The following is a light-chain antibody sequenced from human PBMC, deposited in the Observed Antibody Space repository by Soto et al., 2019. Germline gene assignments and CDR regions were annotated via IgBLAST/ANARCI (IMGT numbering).Light chain of an antibody. CDR3: QQYNSYSRNT. Sequence: DIQMTQSPSTLSASVGDRVTITCRASQSISSWLAWYQQKPGKAPKLLIYKASSLESGGPSRFSGSGSGTKFTLTISSRQPDDFASYYCQQYNSYSRNTFGQGTKLEIK. CDR2: KAS. J-gene: IGKJ2*01. CDR1: QSISSW. V-gene: IGKV1-5*03.